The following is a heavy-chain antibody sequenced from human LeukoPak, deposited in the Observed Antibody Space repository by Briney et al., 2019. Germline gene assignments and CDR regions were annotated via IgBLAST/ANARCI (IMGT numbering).Heavy chain of an antibody. J-gene: IGHJ6*02. CDR2: INAGNGNT. CDR3: ARFSFDIQTGYYYGMDV. Sequence: GASVKVSCKASGYTFTSYAMHWVRQAPGQRLEWMGWINAGNGNTKYSQKFQGRVTITRDTSASTAYMELSSLRSEDTAVYYCARFSFDIQTGYYYGMDVWGQGTTVTVSS. D-gene: IGHD3-9*01. CDR1: GYTFTSYA. V-gene: IGHV1-3*01.